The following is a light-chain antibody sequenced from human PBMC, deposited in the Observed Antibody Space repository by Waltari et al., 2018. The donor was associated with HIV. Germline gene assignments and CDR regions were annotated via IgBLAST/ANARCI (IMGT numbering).Light chain of an antibody. V-gene: IGKV3-15*01. Sequence: EIVMTQSPATLYVSLGYTVTLSCRASQSVSSNLAWYQQKPGRAPKPLIYAAFTRAAGNTARFSGRGSGTEFTLTINSLHSEDFAVYYCQQYNDWPPEATFGQGTKVEVK. CDR2: AAF. CDR3: QQYNDWPPEAT. CDR1: QSVSSN. J-gene: IGKJ1*01.